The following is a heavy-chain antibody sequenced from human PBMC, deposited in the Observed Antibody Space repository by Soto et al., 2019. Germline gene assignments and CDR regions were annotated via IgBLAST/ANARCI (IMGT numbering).Heavy chain of an antibody. V-gene: IGHV4-34*02. CDR1: GESFIGYY. D-gene: IGHD5-12*01. Sequence: QVHLQQWGAGLLKPSETLSLTCAVYGESFIGYYWPWIRQPPGKGLEWIGEINHRGSTNYNPSLKNRVTISIDTSKNQFSLKLTSVTAADTSVYYCARTDIVTTNRFDPWGQGTLVTVSS. CDR2: INHRGST. J-gene: IGHJ5*02. CDR3: ARTDIVTTNRFDP.